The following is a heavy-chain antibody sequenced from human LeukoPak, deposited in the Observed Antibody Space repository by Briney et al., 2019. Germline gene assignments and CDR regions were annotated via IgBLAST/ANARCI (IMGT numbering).Heavy chain of an antibody. J-gene: IGHJ6*02. Sequence: PGRSLRLSCAASGFTFTNYGMYWVRQAPGKGLEWVAVISYDGSNKYYADSVKGRFTTSRDNSKNTAYVQMNSLGAEDTAVYYCAKDRSGWSNYFYYGMDVWGQGTTVTVSS. CDR2: ISYDGSNK. CDR1: GFTFTNYG. CDR3: AKDRSGWSNYFYYGMDV. D-gene: IGHD6-19*01. V-gene: IGHV3-30*18.